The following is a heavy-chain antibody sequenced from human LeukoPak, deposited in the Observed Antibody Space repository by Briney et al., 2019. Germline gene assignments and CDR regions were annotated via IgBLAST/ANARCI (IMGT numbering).Heavy chain of an antibody. CDR2: ISGSGGST. CDR3: ARFRRFGVFG. Sequence: GGSLRLSCAASGFNFSSYAMNWVRQAPGRGLEWVSAISGSGGSTYYADSAKGRFTISRDNAKNSLYLQMNSLRAEDTAVYYCARFRRFGVFGWGQGTLVTVSS. CDR1: GFNFSSYA. V-gene: IGHV3-23*01. J-gene: IGHJ4*02. D-gene: IGHD3-10*02.